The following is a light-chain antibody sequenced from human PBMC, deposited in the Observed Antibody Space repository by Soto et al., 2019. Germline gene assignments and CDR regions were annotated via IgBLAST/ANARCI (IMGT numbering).Light chain of an antibody. Sequence: DIQMTQSPSPLSASVGDRVTITCRASQSISNYLNWFQQKPGKAPKFLIYAASSLQSGVPSRFSGSGSGTDFTLTISSLQPEDFATYYCQQGYSTPLTFGGGTKVEIK. CDR2: AAS. CDR3: QQGYSTPLT. J-gene: IGKJ4*01. V-gene: IGKV1-39*01. CDR1: QSISNY.